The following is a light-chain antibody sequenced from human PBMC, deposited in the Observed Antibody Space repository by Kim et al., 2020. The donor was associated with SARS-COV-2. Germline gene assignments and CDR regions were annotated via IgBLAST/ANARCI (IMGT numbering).Light chain of an antibody. CDR1: KLGNKY. CDR3: QAWDRTTVV. V-gene: IGLV3-1*01. Sequence: VSPGQTASITCSGDKLGNKYTCWYQHKPGQSPVLVIYQDSKRPSGIPERFSGSNSGNTATLTISGTQAMDEADYYCQAWDRTTVVFGGGTQLTVL. J-gene: IGLJ3*02. CDR2: QDS.